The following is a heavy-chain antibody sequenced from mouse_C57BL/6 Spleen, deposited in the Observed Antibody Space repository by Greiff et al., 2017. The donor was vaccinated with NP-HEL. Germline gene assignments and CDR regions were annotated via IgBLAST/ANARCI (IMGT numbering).Heavy chain of an antibody. J-gene: IGHJ3*01. D-gene: IGHD2-4*01. V-gene: IGHV1-82*01. Sequence: VQLQQSGPELVKPGASVKISCKASGYAFSSSWMNWVKQRPGKGLEWIGRIYPGDGDTNYNGKFKGKATLTADKSSSTAYRQLSSLTSEDSAVYFCATYYDYDWFAYWGQGTLVTVSA. CDR3: ATYYDYDWFAY. CDR2: IYPGDGDT. CDR1: GYAFSSSW.